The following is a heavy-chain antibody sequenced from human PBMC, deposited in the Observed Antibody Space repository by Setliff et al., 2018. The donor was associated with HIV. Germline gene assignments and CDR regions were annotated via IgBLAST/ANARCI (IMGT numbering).Heavy chain of an antibody. J-gene: IGHJ3*02. CDR1: GYTFTSYS. CDR2: ISPYNGIT. D-gene: IGHD6-19*01. CDR3: ARGRSSGWVDDAFDI. Sequence: ASVKVSCKPSGYTFTSYSIAWVRQAPGQGLERMGWISPYNGITDYAQKFQDRVTMTTDRYTTTVYMELRSLTSDDTAVYYCARGRSSGWVDDAFDIWGQGTMVTVSS. V-gene: IGHV1-18*01.